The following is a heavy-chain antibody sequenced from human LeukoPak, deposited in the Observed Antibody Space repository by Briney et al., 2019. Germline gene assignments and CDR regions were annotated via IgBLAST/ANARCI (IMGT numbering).Heavy chain of an antibody. CDR3: ARPVEYYDSSALGWFDP. CDR2: IYYSGST. D-gene: IGHD3-22*01. Sequence: PSETLSLTCTVSGGSISSSSYYWGWIRQPPGKGLEWIGSIYYSGSTYYNPSLKSRVTISVDTSKNQFSLKLSSVTAADTAVYYCARPVEYYDSSALGWFDPWGQGTLVTVSS. J-gene: IGHJ5*02. V-gene: IGHV4-39*01. CDR1: GGSISSSSYY.